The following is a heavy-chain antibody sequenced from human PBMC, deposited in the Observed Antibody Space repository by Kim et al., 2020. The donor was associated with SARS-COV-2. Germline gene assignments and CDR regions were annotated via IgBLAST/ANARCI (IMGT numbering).Heavy chain of an antibody. D-gene: IGHD3-22*01. Sequence: ASVKVSCKASGYTFTSYGISWVRQAPGQGLEWMGWISAYNGNTNYAQKLQGRVTMTTDTSTSTAYMELRSLRSDDTAVYYCARGYYDSSGYYFNWFDPWGQGTLVTVSS. V-gene: IGHV1-18*01. CDR3: ARGYYDSSGYYFNWFDP. CDR1: GYTFTSYG. CDR2: ISAYNGNT. J-gene: IGHJ5*02.